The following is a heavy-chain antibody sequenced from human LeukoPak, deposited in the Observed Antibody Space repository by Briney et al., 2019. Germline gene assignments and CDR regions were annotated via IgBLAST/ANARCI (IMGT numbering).Heavy chain of an antibody. J-gene: IGHJ4*02. Sequence: GGSLRLSCAASGFTFSSYSMNWVRQAPGKGLEWVSSISSSSSYIYYADSVKGRFTISGDNAKNSLYLQMNSLRAEDTAVYYCARDKRELLVDYWGQGTLVTVSS. CDR2: ISSSSSYI. V-gene: IGHV3-21*01. CDR3: ARDKRELLVDY. D-gene: IGHD1-26*01. CDR1: GFTFSSYS.